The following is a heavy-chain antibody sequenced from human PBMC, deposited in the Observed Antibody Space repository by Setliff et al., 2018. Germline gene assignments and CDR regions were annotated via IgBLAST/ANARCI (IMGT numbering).Heavy chain of an antibody. CDR3: ARMSGFLYMDV. D-gene: IGHD3-3*01. J-gene: IGHJ6*03. CDR2: IYTSWST. V-gene: IGHV4-61*09. Sequence: SETLSLTCTVSDDSISSRHYYWSWIRQPAGKGLEWLGQIYTSWSTNYNPSLKGRATLSIAASKRQFPLKLTPVTAADTAVYYCARMSGFLYMDVWGKGTTVTVSS. CDR1: DDSISSRHYY.